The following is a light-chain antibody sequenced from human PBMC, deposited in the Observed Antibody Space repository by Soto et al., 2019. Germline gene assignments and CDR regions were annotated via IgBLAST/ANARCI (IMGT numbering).Light chain of an antibody. V-gene: IGKV4-1*01. CDR3: QKYYTPPVT. Sequence: DIVMTQSPDSLAVSLGERATINCKSSQTVLYSSNYLAWYQQKPGQPPKLLIYWASTRESGVPDRFSGSGSGTDFTLTISSLQAEDVAVYYCQKYYTPPVTFGQGTKVEIK. CDR2: WAS. J-gene: IGKJ1*01. CDR1: QTVLYSSNY.